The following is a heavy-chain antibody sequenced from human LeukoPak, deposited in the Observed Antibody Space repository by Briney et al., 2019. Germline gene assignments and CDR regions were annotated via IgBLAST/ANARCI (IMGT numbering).Heavy chain of an antibody. J-gene: IGHJ4*02. CDR1: GFTFSSYA. Sequence: PGGSLRLSCVASGFTFSSYALSWVRQAPGKGLDCVSVISGSDGYTYYADSVKGRFTISRDNSKNTLYLQMNSLRAEDTAIYYCAKQDTPMDYFDYWGRGTLVSVSS. CDR3: AKQDTPMDYFDY. V-gene: IGHV3-23*01. D-gene: IGHD5-18*01. CDR2: ISGSDGYT.